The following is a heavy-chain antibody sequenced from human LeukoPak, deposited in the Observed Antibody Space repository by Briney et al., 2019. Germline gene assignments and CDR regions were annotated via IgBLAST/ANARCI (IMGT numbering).Heavy chain of an antibody. CDR3: ARKGTVDQLLYVNYYGMDV. CDR2: FDPEDGET. J-gene: IGHJ6*02. V-gene: IGHV1-24*01. Sequence: ASVKVSCKVSGYTLTELSMHWVRQAPGKGLEWMGGFDPEDGETIYAQKFQGRVTMTEDTSTDTAYMELSSLRSEDTAVYYCARKGTVDQLLYVNYYGMDVWGQGTTVTVSS. D-gene: IGHD2-2*02. CDR1: GYTLTELS.